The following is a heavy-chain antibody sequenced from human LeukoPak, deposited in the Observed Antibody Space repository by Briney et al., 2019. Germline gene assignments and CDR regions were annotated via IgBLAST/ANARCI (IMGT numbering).Heavy chain of an antibody. CDR2: INSSSSAI. V-gene: IGHV3-48*04. D-gene: IGHD2-21*02. CDR3: ARVFGDTLGWDYMDV. Sequence: GGSLRLSCAASGFTFSSESMNWVRQAPGKGLEWVSYINSSSSAIYYAESVKGRFTISRDNAKNSMYLQIHSLRAEDTAVYYCARVFGDTLGWDYMDVWGKGTTVTVSS. CDR1: GFTFSSES. J-gene: IGHJ6*03.